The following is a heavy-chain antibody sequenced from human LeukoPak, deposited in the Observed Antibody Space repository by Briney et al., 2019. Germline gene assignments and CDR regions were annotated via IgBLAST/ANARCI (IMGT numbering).Heavy chain of an antibody. CDR3: ARLGPYCSSTSCYYIDF. Sequence: PGGSLRLSCAASGFTFNNYGMHWVRQARGKGLEWVAVIWYDGTNKDYADSVKGRFAISRDNSKNTLYLQMNGLRAEDTAVYSCARLGPYCSSTSCYYIDFWGQGTLVTVSS. CDR1: GFTFNNYG. CDR2: IWYDGTNK. J-gene: IGHJ4*02. D-gene: IGHD2-2*01. V-gene: IGHV3-33*01.